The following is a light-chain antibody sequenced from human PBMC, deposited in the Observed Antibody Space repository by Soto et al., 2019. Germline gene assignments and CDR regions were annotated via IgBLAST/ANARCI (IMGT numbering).Light chain of an antibody. V-gene: IGKV3-15*01. CDR2: RAS. CDR1: QHIFYN. Sequence: IVMTQSPATLSVSPGESATLSCRAGQHIFYNVAWYQHRPGQAPRLLIYRASTRAPGVPARFSGSGSGTEFTLTISIRQPEDFAVYSCLQYHNLWAFGQRT. CDR3: LQYHNLWA. J-gene: IGKJ1*01.